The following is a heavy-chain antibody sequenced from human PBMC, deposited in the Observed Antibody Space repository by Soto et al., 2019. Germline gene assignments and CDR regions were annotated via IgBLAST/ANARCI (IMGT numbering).Heavy chain of an antibody. CDR2: ISSSSSYI. Sequence: EVQLVESGGGLVKPGGSLRLSCAASGFTFSSYSMNWVRQAPGKGLEWVSSISSSSSYIYYAYSVKGRFTISRDNAKNSLYLQMNSLRAEDTAVYYCARDFKGELDYWGQGTLVTVSS. CDR1: GFTFSSYS. V-gene: IGHV3-21*01. D-gene: IGHD1-26*01. J-gene: IGHJ4*02. CDR3: ARDFKGELDY.